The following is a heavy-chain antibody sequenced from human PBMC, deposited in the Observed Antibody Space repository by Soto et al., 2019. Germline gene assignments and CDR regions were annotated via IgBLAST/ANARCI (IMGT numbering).Heavy chain of an antibody. J-gene: IGHJ6*02. V-gene: IGHV1-2*02. CDR2: INPSSGGT. CDR3: ARDFRTYSHGVDV. Sequence: ASVKVSCKASGYPFTGPYIYWVRQAPGQGLEWMGWINPSSGGTEFAEKFQGRVTVTRDTSIRTVFLELNSLTSDDTGVYFCARDFRTYSHGVDVWGRGTAVTVS. D-gene: IGHD4-4*01. CDR1: GYPFTGPY.